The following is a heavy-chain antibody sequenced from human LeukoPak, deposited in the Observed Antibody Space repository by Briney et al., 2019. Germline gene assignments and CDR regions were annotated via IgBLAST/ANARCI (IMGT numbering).Heavy chain of an antibody. D-gene: IGHD2/OR15-2a*01. CDR3: ARRNTADASIDF. CDR1: GGSIIGRW. J-gene: IGHJ4*02. Sequence: KSSETLSLTCTVSGGSIIGRWWSWVRQPPGKGLEWIGDIFYNGAINDNSPLKGRLTMSLDTSKNQLSLKLSSVTAADTAMYYWARRNTADASIDFWGQGTLVIASS. V-gene: IGHV4-59*08. CDR2: IFYNGAI.